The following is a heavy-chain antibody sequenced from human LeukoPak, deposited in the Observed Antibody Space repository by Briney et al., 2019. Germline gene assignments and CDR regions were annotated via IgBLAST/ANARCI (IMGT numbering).Heavy chain of an antibody. Sequence: SVKVSCKASGGTFSSYAISWVRQAPGQGLEWMGEIIPIFGTANYAQKFQGRVTITADESTSTAYMELSSLRSEDTAVYYCARDSGYYDSSGYYYVAFFDYWGQGTLVTVSS. CDR3: ARDSGYYDSSGYYYVAFFDY. CDR1: GGTFSSYA. V-gene: IGHV1-69*01. D-gene: IGHD3-22*01. J-gene: IGHJ4*02. CDR2: IIPIFGTA.